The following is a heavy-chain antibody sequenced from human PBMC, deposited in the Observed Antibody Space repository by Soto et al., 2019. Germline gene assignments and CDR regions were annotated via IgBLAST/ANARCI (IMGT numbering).Heavy chain of an antibody. CDR2: IYYSGST. J-gene: IGHJ4*02. CDR1: GGSISSSSYY. CDR3: ARHVGTAVTEYYFDY. Sequence: QLQLQESGPGLVKPSETLSLTCTVSGGSISSSSYYWGWIRQPPGKGLEWIGSIYYSGSTYYNPSIKSRVTISVDTSKNPFSLKLSSVTAADTAVYSCARHVGTAVTEYYFDYWGQGTLVTVSS. D-gene: IGHD4-17*01. V-gene: IGHV4-39*01.